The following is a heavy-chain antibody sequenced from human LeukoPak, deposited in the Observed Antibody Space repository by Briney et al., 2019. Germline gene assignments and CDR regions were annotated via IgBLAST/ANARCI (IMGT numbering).Heavy chain of an antibody. CDR1: RGSISSGEYY. CDR3: ARDRVYYDSSGYVPLLTPGRV. D-gene: IGHD3-22*01. V-gene: IGHV4-30-4*01. J-gene: IGHJ3*01. CDR2: IYYSGST. Sequence: SETLSLTCTVSRGSISSGEYYWSWIRQPPGKGLEWVGFIYYSGSTYYNPSLKSRVTISADTSKNQFSLKLSSVTAADTAVYYCARDRVYYDSSGYVPLLTPGRVWGQGTMVTVSS.